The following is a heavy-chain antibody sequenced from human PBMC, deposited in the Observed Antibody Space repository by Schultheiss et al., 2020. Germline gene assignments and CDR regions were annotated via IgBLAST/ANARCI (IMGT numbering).Heavy chain of an antibody. CDR2: IKSKTDGGTT. D-gene: IGHD2-15*01. CDR1: GFTFSNAW. J-gene: IGHJ4*02. V-gene: IGHV3-15*01. CDR3: TRLGLGYCSGGSCYSTLIDY. Sequence: GGSLRLSCAASGFTFSNAWMSWVRQAPGKGLEWVGRIKSKTDGGTTDYAAPVKGRITISRDDSKNTLYLQMNSLKTEDTAVYYCTRLGLGYCSGGSCYSTLIDYWGQGTLVTVSS.